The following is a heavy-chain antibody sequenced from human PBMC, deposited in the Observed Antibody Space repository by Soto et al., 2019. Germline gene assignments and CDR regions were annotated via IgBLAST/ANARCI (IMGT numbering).Heavy chain of an antibody. Sequence: PSETLSLTCAVYGGSFSGYYWSWIRQPPGKGLEWIGEINHSGSTNYNPSLKSRVTISVDTSKNQFALKLSSVTAADTAVNSWGREKEEARSPTFQHWGKGTWSPSP. CDR3: GREKEEARSPTFQH. V-gene: IGHV4-34*01. CDR2: INHSGST. J-gene: IGHJ1*01. CDR1: GGSFSGYY. D-gene: IGHD6-6*01.